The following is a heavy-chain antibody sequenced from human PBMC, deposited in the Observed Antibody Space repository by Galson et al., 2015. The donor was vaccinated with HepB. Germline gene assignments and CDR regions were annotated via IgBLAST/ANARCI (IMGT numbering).Heavy chain of an antibody. CDR3: ARDHCSGGSCYPTFDYYYYGMDV. V-gene: IGHV3-21*01. CDR2: ISSSSSYI. CDR1: GFTFSSYS. D-gene: IGHD2-15*01. Sequence: SLRLSCAASGFTFSSYSMNWVRQAPGKGLEWVSSISSSSSYIYYADSVKGRFTISRDNAKNSLYLQMNSLRAEDTAVYYCARDHCSGGSCYPTFDYYYYGMDVWGQGTTVTVSS. J-gene: IGHJ6*02.